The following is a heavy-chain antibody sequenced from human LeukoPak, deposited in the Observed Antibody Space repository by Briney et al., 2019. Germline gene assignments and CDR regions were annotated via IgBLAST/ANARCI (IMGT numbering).Heavy chain of an antibody. D-gene: IGHD1-26*01. Sequence: GGSLRLSCAASGFTFSSYGMHWVRQAPGKGLEWVAFIRYDGSNKYYADSVKGRFTISRDNSKNTLYLQMNSLRAEDTAVYYCASAIVGATPSYYYMDVWGKGTTVTVSS. V-gene: IGHV3-30*02. CDR1: GFTFSSYG. CDR3: ASAIVGATPSYYYMDV. J-gene: IGHJ6*03. CDR2: IRYDGSNK.